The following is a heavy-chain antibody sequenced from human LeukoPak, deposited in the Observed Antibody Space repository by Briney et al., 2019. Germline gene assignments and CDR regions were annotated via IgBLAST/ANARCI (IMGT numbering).Heavy chain of an antibody. Sequence: GGSLRLSCAASGFTFSRYAMHWVRQAPGKGLEYVSAISSDGSSTYYANAVKGRFTISRDNSKNTLYLQMGSLRAEDMAVYYCAKEAYSGYDPEIHFDYWGQGTLVTVSS. V-gene: IGHV3-64*01. D-gene: IGHD5-12*01. CDR2: ISSDGSST. CDR1: GFTFSRYA. CDR3: AKEAYSGYDPEIHFDY. J-gene: IGHJ4*02.